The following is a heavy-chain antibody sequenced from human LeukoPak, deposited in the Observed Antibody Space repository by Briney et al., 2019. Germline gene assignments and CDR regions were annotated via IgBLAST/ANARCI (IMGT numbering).Heavy chain of an antibody. CDR2: INPSGGST. D-gene: IGHD6-19*01. J-gene: IGHJ4*02. Sequence: GASVKVTCKAAGYTFTGYYIHCVRQAPGQGLEWMGTINPSGGSTSYAQKFQGRVTMTRDMSTSTVYMELSSLRFEDTAVYYCAYSSAWYGDYWGQGTLVTVSS. CDR3: AYSSAWYGDY. CDR1: GYTFTGYY. V-gene: IGHV1-46*01.